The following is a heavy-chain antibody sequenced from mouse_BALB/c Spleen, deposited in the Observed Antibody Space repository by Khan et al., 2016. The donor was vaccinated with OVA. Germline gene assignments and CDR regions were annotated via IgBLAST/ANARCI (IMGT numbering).Heavy chain of an antibody. CDR1: GYTFTDYS. Sequence: QIQLVQSGPELKRPGETVKISCMASGYTFTDYSMHWVKQAPGKGLKWMGWINTETGEPTYADDFKGRFALSLETSASTAYLQIKNLKKEDTATYCCARSMPCYFDVWGARTTVTVSS. J-gene: IGHJ1*01. CDR3: ARSMPCYFDV. CDR2: INTETGEP. V-gene: IGHV9-2-1*01.